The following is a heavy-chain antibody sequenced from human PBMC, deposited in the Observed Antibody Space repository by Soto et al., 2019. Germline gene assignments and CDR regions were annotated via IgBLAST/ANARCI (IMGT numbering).Heavy chain of an antibody. CDR2: IIYDGSTK. D-gene: IGHD3-10*01. J-gene: IGHJ4*02. Sequence: QVQLVESGGGVVQPGRSLRLSCAASGFTFSSYGMHWVRQAPGKGLEWVAVIIYDGSTKYYADCVKGRFTISRDNSKSTLYLQMNSLRAEDTAVYYCAKDRMGAGVRGYFDYWGQGTLVTVSS. CDR3: AKDRMGAGVRGYFDY. V-gene: IGHV3-30*18. CDR1: GFTFSSYG.